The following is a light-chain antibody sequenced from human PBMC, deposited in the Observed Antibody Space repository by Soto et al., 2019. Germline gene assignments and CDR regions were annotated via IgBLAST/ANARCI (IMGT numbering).Light chain of an antibody. J-gene: IGLJ2*01. CDR3: GADHGSGSNVVVV. V-gene: IGLV9-49*01. CDR1: SGYSNYK. CDR2: VGTGGIVG. Sequence: QPVLTQPPSASASLGASVTLTCTLSSGYSNYKVDWYQQRPGQGPRFVMRVGTGGIVGSKGDGIPDRFSVLGSGLNRYLTIKNIQEEDESDYHCGADHGSGSNVVVVFGGGTKLTVL.